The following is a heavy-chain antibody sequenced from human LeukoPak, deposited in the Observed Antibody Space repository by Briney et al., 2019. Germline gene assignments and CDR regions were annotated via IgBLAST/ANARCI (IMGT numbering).Heavy chain of an antibody. CDR3: ARGSYAVAGTTGVGFDY. Sequence: ASAKVSCKASGYTFTSYGISWVRQAPGQGLEWMGWISAYNGNTNYAQKLQGRVTMTTDTSTSTAYMELRSLRSDDTAVYYCARGSYAVAGTTGVGFDYWGQGTLVTVSS. CDR1: GYTFTSYG. J-gene: IGHJ4*02. V-gene: IGHV1-18*01. D-gene: IGHD1-1*01. CDR2: ISAYNGNT.